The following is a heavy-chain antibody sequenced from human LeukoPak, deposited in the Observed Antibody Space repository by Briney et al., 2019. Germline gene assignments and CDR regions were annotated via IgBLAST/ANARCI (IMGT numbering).Heavy chain of an antibody. CDR2: INWNGGNT. V-gene: IGHV3-20*04. J-gene: IGHJ4*02. CDR1: GFTFYDYV. D-gene: IGHD3-22*01. CDR3: ARARYDSTGHLDD. Sequence: GGSLRLSCAASGFTFYDYVLSWVRQAPGKGLEWVSGINWNGGNTGYADSVKGRFTIFRDNTKNSLYLQMNSLRAEDTALYYCARARYDSTGHLDDWGEGTLVTVSS.